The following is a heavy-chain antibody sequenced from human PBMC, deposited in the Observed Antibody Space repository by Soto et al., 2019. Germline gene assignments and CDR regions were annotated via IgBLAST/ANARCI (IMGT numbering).Heavy chain of an antibody. J-gene: IGHJ3*02. V-gene: IGHV3-23*01. CDR2: ISGSGGST. D-gene: IGHD2-2*01. Sequence: GGSLRLSCAASGFTFSSYAMSWVRQAPGKGLEWVSAISGSGGSTYYADSVKGRFTISRDNSKNTLYLQMNSLRAEDTAVYYCAKDREGYCSSTSCQPDAFDIWGQGTMVTVSS. CDR1: GFTFSSYA. CDR3: AKDREGYCSSTSCQPDAFDI.